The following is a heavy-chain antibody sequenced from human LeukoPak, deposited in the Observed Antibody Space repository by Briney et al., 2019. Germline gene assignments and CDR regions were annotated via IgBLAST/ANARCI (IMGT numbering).Heavy chain of an antibody. J-gene: IGHJ3*02. CDR1: GFAFGRHA. CDR2: IRYDGSNK. CDR3: AKDAVTMTGDAFDI. V-gene: IGHV3-30*02. D-gene: IGHD3-22*01. Sequence: PGGSLRLSCVASGFAFGRHAMSWVRQAPGKGLEWVAFIRYDGSNKYYAGSVKGRFTISRDNSKNTLYLQMNSLRAEDTAVYYCAKDAVTMTGDAFDIWGQGTMVTVSS.